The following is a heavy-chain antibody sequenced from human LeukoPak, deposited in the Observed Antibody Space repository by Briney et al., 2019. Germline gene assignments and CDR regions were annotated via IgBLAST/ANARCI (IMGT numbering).Heavy chain of an antibody. Sequence: SETLSLTCTVFGGSISSSSYYWGWIRQPPGKGLEWIGNIDYSGSVYYNPSLKSRITISADTSRNQFSLKLSSVTAADTAVYYCGRSAGFVHFDHWGQGTLVTVTS. V-gene: IGHV4-39*07. J-gene: IGHJ4*02. D-gene: IGHD3-16*01. CDR1: GGSISSSSYY. CDR2: IDYSGSV. CDR3: GRSAGFVHFDH.